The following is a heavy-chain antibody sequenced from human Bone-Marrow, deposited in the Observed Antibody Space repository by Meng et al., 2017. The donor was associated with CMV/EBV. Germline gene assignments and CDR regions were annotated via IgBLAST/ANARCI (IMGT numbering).Heavy chain of an antibody. J-gene: IGHJ6*02. CDR1: GLTFSANW. D-gene: IGHD3-3*01. V-gene: IGHV3-74*01. CDR3: ARDDTYYDFWSGYYPYYYYGMDV. Sequence: GGSLRLSCAASGLTFSANWMHWIRQGPGKGLVWVSRINTDGSSTNYADSVKGRFTIYRDNAKNTLYLQMNSLRAEDTAVYYCARDDTYYDFWSGYYPYYYYGMDVWGQGTTVTVSS. CDR2: INTDGSST.